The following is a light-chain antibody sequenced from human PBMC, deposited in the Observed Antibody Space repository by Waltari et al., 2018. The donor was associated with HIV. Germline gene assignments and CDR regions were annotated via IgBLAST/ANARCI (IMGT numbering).Light chain of an antibody. V-gene: IGLV2-23*02. Sequence: QTALTQPASVSGSPGQSITISCTGTSSDVGAYNLVPWYQQHPGKAPRLTIYDVSERPAGVSNRFTGSKSGNTASLTISGLQAEDEADYYCCSYVSEIVPCVFGGGTKLTVL. CDR2: DVS. J-gene: IGLJ3*02. CDR1: SSDVGAYNL. CDR3: CSYVSEIVPCV.